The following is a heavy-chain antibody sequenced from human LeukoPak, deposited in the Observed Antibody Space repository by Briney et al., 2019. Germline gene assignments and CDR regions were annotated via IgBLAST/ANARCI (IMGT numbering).Heavy chain of an antibody. CDR1: GGSISSYY. D-gene: IGHD6-19*01. V-gene: IGHV4-59*01. CDR3: ARVGWLVPPESYYYYYMDV. J-gene: IGHJ6*03. CDR2: IYYSGST. Sequence: SETLSLTCTVSGGSISSYYWSWIRQPPGKGLEWIGYIYYSGSTNYNPSLKSRVTISVDTSKNQFSLKLSSVTAADTAVYYCARVGWLVPPESYYYYYMDVWGKGTTVTVSS.